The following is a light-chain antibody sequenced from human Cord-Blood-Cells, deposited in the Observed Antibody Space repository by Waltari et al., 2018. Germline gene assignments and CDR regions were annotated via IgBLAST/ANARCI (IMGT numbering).Light chain of an antibody. CDR2: WAS. CDR3: QQYYSTPFT. J-gene: IGKJ3*01. CDR1: QSVLYSSNNKNY. V-gene: IGKV4-1*01. Sequence: NCKSSQSVLYSSNNKNYLAWYQQKPGQPPKLLIYWASTRESGVPDRFSGSGSGTDFTLTISSLQVEDVAVYYCQQYYSTPFTFGPGTKVDIK.